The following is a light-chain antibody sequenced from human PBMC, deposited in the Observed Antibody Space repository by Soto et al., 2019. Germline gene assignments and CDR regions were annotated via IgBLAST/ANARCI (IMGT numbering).Light chain of an antibody. CDR3: MLYMGGGLVV. V-gene: IGLV8-61*01. J-gene: IGLJ2*01. Sequence: QTVVTQEPSFSVSPGGTVTLTCGLTSGSVSTTYYPSWYQQTPGQAPRTLIYSTNIRSSGVPDRFSGSILGNKAALTITGAQADDVSDNHCMLYMGGGLVVFGGGTKLTVL. CDR2: STN. CDR1: SGSVSTTYY.